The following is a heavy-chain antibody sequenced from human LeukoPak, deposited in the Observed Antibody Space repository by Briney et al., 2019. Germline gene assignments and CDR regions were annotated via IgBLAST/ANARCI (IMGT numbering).Heavy chain of an antibody. D-gene: IGHD4-17*01. CDR3: ASPRHYGDDFDY. Sequence: SETLSLTCTVSGGSISSYYWSWIRQPAGKGLEWIGRIYTSGSTNYNPSLKSRVTMSVDTSKNQFSLKLRSVTAADTAVYYCASPRHYGDDFDYWGQGTLVTVSS. CDR1: GGSISSYY. J-gene: IGHJ4*02. CDR2: IYTSGST. V-gene: IGHV4-4*07.